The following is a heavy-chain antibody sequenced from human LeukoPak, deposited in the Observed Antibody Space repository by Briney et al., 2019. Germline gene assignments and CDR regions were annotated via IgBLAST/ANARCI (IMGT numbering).Heavy chain of an antibody. CDR1: GFTSCSYV. Sequence: GGSLRDSSAASGFTSCSYVMNSGPQAPGKRLEWVSAICVSGGSTYSADSVKGRFTISRDNSENALYLQMDSLRAEDTAIYYCAKARYMADYWGQGTLVTVSS. D-gene: IGHD5-24*01. CDR2: ICVSGGST. J-gene: IGHJ4*02. CDR3: AKARYMADY. V-gene: IGHV3-23*01.